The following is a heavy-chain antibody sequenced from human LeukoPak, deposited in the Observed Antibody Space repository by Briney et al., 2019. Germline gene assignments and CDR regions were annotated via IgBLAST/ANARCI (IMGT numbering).Heavy chain of an antibody. V-gene: IGHV3-9*01. CDR1: GFTFDDYA. J-gene: IGHJ4*02. Sequence: PGGSLRLSCAASGFTFDDYAMHWVRQAPGKGLEWVSGFSWYSGSIGYADSVKGRFTISRDNVKNPLYLQMNSLRAEDTALYYCAKAHRDYYDSSGAYYFDYWGQGTLVTVSS. CDR3: AKAHRDYYDSSGAYYFDY. CDR2: FSWYSGSI. D-gene: IGHD3-22*01.